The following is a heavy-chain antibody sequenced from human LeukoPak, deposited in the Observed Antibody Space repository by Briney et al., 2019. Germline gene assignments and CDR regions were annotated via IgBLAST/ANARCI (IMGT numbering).Heavy chain of an antibody. V-gene: IGHV3-66*01. CDR2: IYGGGNT. D-gene: IGHD4-17*01. CDR3: ARGYGDHVGPFYFQH. CDR1: GFTVSTIY. Sequence: GGSLRLSCAASGFTVSTIYMTWVRQAPGKGLEWVSIIYGGGNTYYADSVKGRFTISRDNSKNTLYLQMNSLRVEDTAVYYCARGYGDHVGPFYFQHWGQGTLVTVSS. J-gene: IGHJ1*01.